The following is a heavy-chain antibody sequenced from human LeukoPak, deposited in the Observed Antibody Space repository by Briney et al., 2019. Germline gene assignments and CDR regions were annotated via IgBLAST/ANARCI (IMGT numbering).Heavy chain of an antibody. CDR3: ARDGEYGTGSYYRGCFDY. D-gene: IGHD3-10*01. CDR1: GYSFTAFY. Sequence: GASVKVSCKASGYSFTAFYIHWVRQAPGQGLEWMGWIHPRSGETNYAYKFRDRVTMTRDTSISTTYMDLGSLGSDDTAVYYCARDGEYGTGSYYRGCFDYWGQGTLVTVSS. V-gene: IGHV1-2*02. CDR2: IHPRSGET. J-gene: IGHJ4*02.